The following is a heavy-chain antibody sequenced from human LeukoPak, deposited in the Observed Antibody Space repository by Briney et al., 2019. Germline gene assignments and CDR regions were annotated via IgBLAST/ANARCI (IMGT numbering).Heavy chain of an antibody. CDR3: AKDLDYYDSSGLDY. CDR2: ISGSGGST. J-gene: IGHJ4*02. V-gene: IGHV3-23*01. CDR1: GFTFSSYA. Sequence: PGGSLRLSCAASGFTFSSYAMSWVRQAPGKGLEWVSAISGSGGSTYYADSVKGRFTISRDNSKNTLYLQMSSLRAEDTAVYYCAKDLDYYDSSGLDYWGQGTLVTVSS. D-gene: IGHD3-22*01.